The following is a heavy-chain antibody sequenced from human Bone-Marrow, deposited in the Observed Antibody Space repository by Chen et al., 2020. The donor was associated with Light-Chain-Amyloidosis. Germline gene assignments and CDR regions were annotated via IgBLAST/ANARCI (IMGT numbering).Heavy chain of an antibody. CDR2: IGSGSSFI. Sequence: QAQLVESGGGLVKPGGSLRLSGAASGYRFGNYYMTGIRQAPGQGLEWISKIGSGSSFIDYADSVKGRFTVSRDDAKRDLFLQMDNLRPEDTAVYYCARLAVGASYFDFWGQGSLVTVSS. V-gene: IGHV3-11*06. CDR1: GYRFGNYY. J-gene: IGHJ4*02. CDR3: ARLAVGASYFDF.